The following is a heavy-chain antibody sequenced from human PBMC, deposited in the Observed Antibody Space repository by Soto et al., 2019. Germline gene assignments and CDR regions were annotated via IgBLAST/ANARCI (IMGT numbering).Heavy chain of an antibody. Sequence: QVRLVQSGAEVKKPGSSVKVACKTSGGTFGSYAINWVRQAPGQGLEWMGGIIPIFGTANYAQKFQGRITITADESTTTVYMEVISLRSEDTAMYYCAKNTARYRTSSYFDPWGQGTLVTVSA. V-gene: IGHV1-69*12. CDR2: IIPIFGTA. CDR1: GGTFGSYA. J-gene: IGHJ5*02. D-gene: IGHD6-6*01. CDR3: AKNTARYRTSSYFDP.